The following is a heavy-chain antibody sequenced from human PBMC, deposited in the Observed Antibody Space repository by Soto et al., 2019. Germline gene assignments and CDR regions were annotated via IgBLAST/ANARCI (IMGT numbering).Heavy chain of an antibody. D-gene: IGHD3-10*01. CDR1: GFTFCSYS. J-gene: IGHJ4*02. Sequence: TGGSPRLSCAAPGFTFCSYSISWVPPAPGEGLEWVSAISGSGGSTYYADSVKGRFTISRDNSKNTLYLQMNSLRAEDTAVYYCAKDYYGSGSYPIRKWGANDYWGQGTLVTVSS. V-gene: IGHV3-23*01. CDR3: AKDYYGSGSYPIRKWGANDY. CDR2: ISGSGGST.